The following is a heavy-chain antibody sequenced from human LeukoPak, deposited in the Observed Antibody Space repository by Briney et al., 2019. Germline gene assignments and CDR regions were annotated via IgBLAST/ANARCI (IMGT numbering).Heavy chain of an antibody. D-gene: IGHD6-19*01. CDR2: IYYSGST. V-gene: IGHV4-59*01. Sequence: EPSETLSLTCTVSGGSLSTAYWSWIRQPPGKGLEWIGYIYYSGSTNYNPSLKSRVTISVDTSKNQFSLKLSSVTAADTAVYYCARDRAGHWEFDPWGQGTLVTVSS. J-gene: IGHJ5*02. CDR3: ARDRAGHWEFDP. CDR1: GGSLSTAY.